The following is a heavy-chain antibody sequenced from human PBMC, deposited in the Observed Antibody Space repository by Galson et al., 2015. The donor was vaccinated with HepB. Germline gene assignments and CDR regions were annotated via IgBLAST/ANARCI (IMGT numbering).Heavy chain of an antibody. V-gene: IGHV5-51*03. D-gene: IGHD6-13*01. CDR3: ARLKAVAAAGAGYLDY. J-gene: IGHJ4*02. CDR1: GLSSGTNW. Sequence: QSGAEVKKPGESLRISCKVSGLSSGTNWIAWVRQMPEKGLELMGIIDLDDSETRYSPSFEGQVTISADGSIDTACLQWSSLKASDSAIYFCARLKAVAAAGAGYLDYWGQGALITVSS. CDR2: IDLDDSET.